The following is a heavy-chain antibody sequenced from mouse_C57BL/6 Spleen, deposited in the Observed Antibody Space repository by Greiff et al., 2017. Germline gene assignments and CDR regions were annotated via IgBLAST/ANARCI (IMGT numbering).Heavy chain of an antibody. J-gene: IGHJ2*01. CDR2: ILPGSGST. Sequence: VQLQQSGAELLKPGASVKLSCKATGYTFTGYWIEWVKQRPGHGLEWIGEILPGSGSTNYNEKFKGKATFTADTSSNTAYMQLNMLTTEDSAIYYCASSRVDSSGYVGYFDYWGPGDTLTVSS. D-gene: IGHD3-2*02. CDR3: ASSRVDSSGYVGYFDY. CDR1: GYTFTGYW. V-gene: IGHV1-9*01.